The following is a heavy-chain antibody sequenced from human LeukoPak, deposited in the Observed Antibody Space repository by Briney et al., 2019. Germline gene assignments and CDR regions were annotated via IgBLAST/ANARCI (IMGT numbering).Heavy chain of an antibody. CDR2: IYHSGST. D-gene: IGHD1-14*01. J-gene: IGHJ5*02. V-gene: IGHV4-38-2*02. CDR1: GYSISSGYY. Sequence: SETLSLTCTVSGYSISSGYYWGWIRQPPGKGLEWIGSIYHSGSTYYNPSLKSRVTISVDTSKNQFSLKLSSVTAADTAVYYCATRNLRGGGRIKPLRWFDPWGQGTLVTVSS. CDR3: ATRNLRGGGRIKPLRWFDP.